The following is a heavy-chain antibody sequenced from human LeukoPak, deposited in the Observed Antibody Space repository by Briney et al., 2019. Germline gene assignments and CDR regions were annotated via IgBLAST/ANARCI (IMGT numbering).Heavy chain of an antibody. CDR3: TRVGVGYYFDY. CDR1: GFTFSNTW. CDR2: IRSKAYGGTT. J-gene: IGHJ4*02. Sequence: PGGSLRLSCAASGFTFSNTWMSWVRQAPGKGLEWVGFIRSKAYGGTTEYAASVKGRFTISRDDSKSIAYLQMNSLKTEDTAVYYCTRVGVGYYFDYWGQGTLVTVSS. V-gene: IGHV3-49*04. D-gene: IGHD1-26*01.